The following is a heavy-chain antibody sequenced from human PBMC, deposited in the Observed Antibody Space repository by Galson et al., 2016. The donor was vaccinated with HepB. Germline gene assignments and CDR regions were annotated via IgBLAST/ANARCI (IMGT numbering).Heavy chain of an antibody. D-gene: IGHD6-19*01. J-gene: IGHJ4*02. CDR1: GFSLTTTAVG. Sequence: PALVKPTQTLTLTCTFSGFSLTTTAVGVGWFRQPPGKALEWLAPIYWNDDNHYGPSLRSRLTLTKDTSKNHVVLTMTNMDPVDTATYYCAHGSGWLFDYWGQGTLVTVSS. CDR2: IYWNDDN. V-gene: IGHV2-5*01. CDR3: AHGSGWLFDY.